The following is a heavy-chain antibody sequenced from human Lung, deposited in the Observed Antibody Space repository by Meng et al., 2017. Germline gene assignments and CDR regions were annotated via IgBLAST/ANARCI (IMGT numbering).Heavy chain of an antibody. Sequence: QVQLVQSGAEVTKTGASVKVSCKASGYTFTGYSIHWVRQAPGPGLEWMGRINPNSGVTNYAQKFEGRVTMTRDTSISTAYMELSRLRSDDTAVYYCARFDPRAYWGQGTLVTVSS. V-gene: IGHV1-2*06. CDR1: GYTFTGYS. CDR3: ARFDPRAY. D-gene: IGHD3-9*01. J-gene: IGHJ4*02. CDR2: INPNSGVT.